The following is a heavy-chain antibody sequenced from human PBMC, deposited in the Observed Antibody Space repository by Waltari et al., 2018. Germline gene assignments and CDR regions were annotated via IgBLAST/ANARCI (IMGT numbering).Heavy chain of an antibody. J-gene: IGHJ3*01. CDR1: GDTFISYD. CDR3: ARGDNWNDRLDF. V-gene: IGHV1-8*01. D-gene: IGHD1-1*01. CDR2: INPNTGAA. Sequence: QVQLVQSGAEVKKPGASVRVSCKASGDTFISYDINWVRQAPGQGIEWMGWINPNTGAARFAQNFQDRVTMTRSTSETTAYMEISDLTSHDTAVYYCARGDNWNDRLDFWGQGTKVTVSS.